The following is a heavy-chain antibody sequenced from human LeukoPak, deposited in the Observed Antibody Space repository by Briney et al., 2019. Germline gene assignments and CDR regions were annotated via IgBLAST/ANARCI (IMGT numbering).Heavy chain of an antibody. CDR1: GYTFTVYY. V-gene: IGHV1-2*02. D-gene: IGHD3-22*01. J-gene: IGHJ5*02. Sequence: GASVTVSFTSSGYTFTVYYMHWVRQAPGQGLEWMGWINPNSGGTNYAQKFQGRVTMTRDTSISTAYMELSRLRSDDTAVYYCARDPYYYDSSGYLNWFDPWGQGTLVTVSS. CDR2: INPNSGGT. CDR3: ARDPYYYDSSGYLNWFDP.